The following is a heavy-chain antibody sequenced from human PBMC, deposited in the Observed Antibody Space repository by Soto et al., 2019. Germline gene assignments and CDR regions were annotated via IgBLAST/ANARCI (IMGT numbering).Heavy chain of an antibody. D-gene: IGHD2-2*01. CDR2: ISYDGSNK. CDR3: AKDGQYQLRSLHYYYGMDV. Sequence: QVQLVESGGGVVQPGRSLRLSCAASGFTFSSYGMHWVRQAPGKGLEWVAVISYDGSNKYYADSVKGRFTISRDNSKNRLCXQMNSLRAEDTAVYYCAKDGQYQLRSLHYYYGMDVWGQGTTVTVSS. J-gene: IGHJ6*02. V-gene: IGHV3-30*18. CDR1: GFTFSSYG.